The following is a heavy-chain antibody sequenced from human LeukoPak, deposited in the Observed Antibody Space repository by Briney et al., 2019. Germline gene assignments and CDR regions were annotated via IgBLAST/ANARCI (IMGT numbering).Heavy chain of an antibody. V-gene: IGHV1-2*02. CDR2: INPNSGGT. CDR3: ARDPVGVAAAGGIDY. D-gene: IGHD6-13*01. J-gene: IGHJ4*02. CDR1: GYTFTGYY. Sequence: ASVKVSCKASGYTFTGYYMHWVRQAPGQGLEWMGWINPNSGGTNYAQKFQGRVTMTRDTSISTAYMELSRLRSDDTAVYYCARDPVGVAAAGGIDYWGQGTLVTVSS.